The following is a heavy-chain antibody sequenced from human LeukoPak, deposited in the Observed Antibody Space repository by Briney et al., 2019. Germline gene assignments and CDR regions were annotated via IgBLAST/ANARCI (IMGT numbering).Heavy chain of an antibody. Sequence: PGGSLRLSCAASGFTFSSYSMNWDRQAPGKGLEWVSSISSSSSYIYYADSVKGRFTISRDNAKNSLYLQMNSLRAEDTAVYYCAASVAGDAFDIWGQGTMVTVSS. CDR3: AASVAGDAFDI. CDR2: ISSSSSYI. D-gene: IGHD6-19*01. V-gene: IGHV3-21*01. J-gene: IGHJ3*02. CDR1: GFTFSSYS.